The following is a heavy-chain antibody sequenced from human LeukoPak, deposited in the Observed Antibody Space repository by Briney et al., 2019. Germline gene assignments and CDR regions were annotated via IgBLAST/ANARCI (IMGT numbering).Heavy chain of an antibody. CDR2: IRYDGTNK. CDR1: GFTFSSYG. D-gene: IGHD3-10*01. Sequence: GGSLRLSCAATGFTFSSYGMHWVRQAPGKGLEWVAFIRYDGTNKYYADSVKGRFTIARDNSKNTLYLQMNSLRVEDTAVYYCAQGGGSGTYAFDCWGQGTLVTVSS. V-gene: IGHV3-30*02. CDR3: AQGGGSGTYAFDC. J-gene: IGHJ4*02.